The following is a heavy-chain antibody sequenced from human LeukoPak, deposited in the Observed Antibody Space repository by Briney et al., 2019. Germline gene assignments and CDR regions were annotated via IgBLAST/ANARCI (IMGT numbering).Heavy chain of an antibody. Sequence: GGSLRLSCAASGFSFSTYWMTWVRQAPGKGLEWVANIKQDGSEKSYVDSVKGRFTISRDNAKNSLYLQMNSLRAEDTAVYHCTRGSTYHHWWGQGTLVTVSS. CDR2: IKQDGSEK. V-gene: IGHV3-7*04. CDR1: GFSFSTYW. D-gene: IGHD2-2*01. CDR3: TRGSTYHHW. J-gene: IGHJ4*02.